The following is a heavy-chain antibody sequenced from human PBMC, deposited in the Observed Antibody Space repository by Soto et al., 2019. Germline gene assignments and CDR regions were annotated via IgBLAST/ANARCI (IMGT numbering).Heavy chain of an antibody. CDR1: GFTFSGYG. V-gene: IGHV3-30*18. CDR2: ISNDGRNK. Sequence: GGSLRLSCAASGFTFSGYGMHWVRQAPGKGLEWVAVISNDGRNKYYGDSVRGRFTISRDNSKNTLDLQMNSLRPEDTAVYHWGKDRVSEHNSGWPQGHWGQGTLVTVSS. CDR3: GKDRVSEHNSGWPQGH. J-gene: IGHJ4*02. D-gene: IGHD6-19*01.